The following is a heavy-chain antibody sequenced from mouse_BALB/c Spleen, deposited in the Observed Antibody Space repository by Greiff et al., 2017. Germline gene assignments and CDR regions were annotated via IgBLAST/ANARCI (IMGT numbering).Heavy chain of an antibody. D-gene: IGHD1-3*01. J-gene: IGHJ1*01. CDR1: GFTFNDYY. Sequence: EVQLQQSGAELVRPGALVKLSCKASGFTFNDYYMHWVQQRPEQGLEWIGWIDPENGTTLYDPQFQGKASITADTSSNTAYLQLSSLTSEDTAVYYGAGGRGSDWYFDVWGAGTTVTVSA. CDR2: IDPENGTT. V-gene: IGHV14-1*02. CDR3: AGGRGSDWYFDV.